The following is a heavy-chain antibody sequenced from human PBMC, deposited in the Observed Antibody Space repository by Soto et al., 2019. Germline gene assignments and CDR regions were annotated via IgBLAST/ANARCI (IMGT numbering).Heavy chain of an antibody. CDR2: TYYKSKWNN. J-gene: IGHJ6*02. V-gene: IGHV6-1*01. CDR3: TGITWFRGMDV. Sequence: SQTLSLTCVMSGDSGSSNRAGWKWFRQSPSRGLEWLGRTYYKSKWNNDYALSVKSRITINPDTSKNQFSLHLYSVTPEDTAVYYCTGITWFRGMDVWGQGTPVTVS. CDR1: GDSGSSNRAG. D-gene: IGHD3-10*01.